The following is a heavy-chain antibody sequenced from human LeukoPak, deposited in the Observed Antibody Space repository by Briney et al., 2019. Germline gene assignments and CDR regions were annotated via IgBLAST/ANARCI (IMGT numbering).Heavy chain of an antibody. J-gene: IGHJ4*02. CDR2: ISSSSSYI. V-gene: IGHV3-21*01. CDR3: ASEVIVGAPRPGY. D-gene: IGHD1-26*01. Sequence: GGSLRLSCAASGFTFSSYSMNWVRQAPGKGLEWVSSISSSSSYIYYADSVKGRFTISRDNAKNSLYLQMNSLRAEDTAMYYCASEVIVGAPRPGYWGQGTLVTVSS. CDR1: GFTFSSYS.